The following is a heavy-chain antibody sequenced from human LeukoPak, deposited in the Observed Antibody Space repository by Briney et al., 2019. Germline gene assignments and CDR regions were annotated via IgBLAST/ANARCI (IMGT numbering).Heavy chain of an antibody. CDR3: ARGRGPTRALEKDIVVVPAEVGSDY. D-gene: IGHD2-2*01. V-gene: IGHV4-34*01. J-gene: IGHJ4*02. CDR1: GGSFSGYY. CDR2: INHSGST. Sequence: SETLSLTCAVYGGSFSGYYWSWIRQPPGKGLEWIGEINHSGSTNYNPSLKSRVTISVDTSKNQFSLKLSSVTAADTAVYYCARGRGPTRALEKDIVVVPAEVGSDYWGQGTLVTVSS.